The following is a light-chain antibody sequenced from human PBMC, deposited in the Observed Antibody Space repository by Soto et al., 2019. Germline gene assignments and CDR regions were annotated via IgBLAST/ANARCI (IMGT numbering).Light chain of an antibody. CDR3: QQRSNWPRVT. V-gene: IGKV3-15*01. CDR1: QSVSSN. J-gene: IGKJ5*01. CDR2: GAS. Sequence: IVMTQSPATLSVSPGERATLSCRASQSVSSNLAWYQQTPGQATSLIIYGASTRATGIPARFSGSGSETDFTLTINSLEPEDFASYYCQQRSNWPRVTFGQGTRLEIK.